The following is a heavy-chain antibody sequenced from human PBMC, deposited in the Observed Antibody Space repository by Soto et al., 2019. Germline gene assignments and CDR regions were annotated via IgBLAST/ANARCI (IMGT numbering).Heavy chain of an antibody. J-gene: IGHJ6*02. Sequence: QVQLVQSGAEVKEPGDSVRVSCEASGYTFTAYYIHWVRQAPGQGLEWMGWINPKFGDTTYAQDFQGRVSMPRDMSISTVYKELSSLTSDDTAIYYCARNMDYYYGRGSGNGHGVWGQGTTVTVFS. D-gene: IGHD3-10*02. CDR3: ARNMDYYYGRGSGNGHGV. CDR2: INPKFGDT. V-gene: IGHV1-2*02. CDR1: GYTFTAYY.